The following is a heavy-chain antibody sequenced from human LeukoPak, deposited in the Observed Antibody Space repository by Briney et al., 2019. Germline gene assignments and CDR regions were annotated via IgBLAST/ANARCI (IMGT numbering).Heavy chain of an antibody. V-gene: IGHV4-39*07. CDR2: IFYSGST. CDR3: ARVEEGYGSGRRGNFYYYYMDV. D-gene: IGHD3-10*01. J-gene: IGHJ6*03. CDR1: GDSISSSSYY. Sequence: SETLSLTCSVSGDSISSSSYYWGWIRQPPGKGLEWIGSIFYSGSTYYNPSLKSRVTISVDTSNNQFSLKLSSVTTADTAVYYCARVEEGYGSGRRGNFYYYYMDVWGKGTTVTISS.